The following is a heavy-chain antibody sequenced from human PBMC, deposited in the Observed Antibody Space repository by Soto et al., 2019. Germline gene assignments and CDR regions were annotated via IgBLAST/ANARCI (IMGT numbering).Heavy chain of an antibody. CDR3: SKGFSGHYYDF. V-gene: IGHV3-23*01. Sequence: EVQVLESGGGLVQPGGSLRLSCAASGFMSWVRQAPGEGLEWVSAISDYGANTYYVDSVKGRFTISRDNAKNTLYLQMNSLRAEDTAVYYCSKGFSGHYYDFRGQGTRVTVSS. J-gene: IGHJ4*02. CDR1: GF. CDR2: ISDYGANT. D-gene: IGHD3-22*01.